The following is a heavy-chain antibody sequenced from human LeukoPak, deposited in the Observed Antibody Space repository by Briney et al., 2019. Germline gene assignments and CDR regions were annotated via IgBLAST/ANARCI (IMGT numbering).Heavy chain of an antibody. CDR3: ARDRSSWRYYYYMDV. D-gene: IGHD2-2*01. V-gene: IGHV4-59*01. J-gene: IGHJ6*03. Sequence: SETLSLTCTVSGGSISSYYWSWIRQPPGKGLEWIGYIYYSGSTNYNPSLKSRVTISVDTSKNQFSLKLSSVTAADTAVYYCARDRSSWRYYYYMDVWGKGITVTVSS. CDR2: IYYSGST. CDR1: GGSISSYY.